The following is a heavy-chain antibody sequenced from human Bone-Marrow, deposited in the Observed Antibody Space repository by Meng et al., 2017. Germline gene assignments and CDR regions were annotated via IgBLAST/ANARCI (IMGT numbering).Heavy chain of an antibody. Sequence: QVQPQQWGAGLLRPSETLSLTCRVSGGSFSDYYWSWIRQPPGKGLEWIGEINHSGSTNNNPSLECRATISVDTSQNNLSLKLSSVTAADSAVYYCARGPTTMAHDFDYWGQGTLVTVSS. CDR3: ARGPTTMAHDFDY. J-gene: IGHJ4*02. V-gene: IGHV4-34*04. D-gene: IGHD4-11*01. CDR1: GGSFSDYY. CDR2: INHSGST.